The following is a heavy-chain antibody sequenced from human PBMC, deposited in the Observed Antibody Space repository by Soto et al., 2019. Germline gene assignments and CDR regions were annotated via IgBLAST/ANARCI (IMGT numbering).Heavy chain of an antibody. CDR2: ISSSSSTI. D-gene: IGHD2-2*01. CDR3: ARDYVGAYCSSTSCYSDYYYGMDV. Sequence: PGGSLRLSCAASGFTFSSYSMNWVRQAPGKGLEGVSYISSSSSTIYYADSVKGRFTISRDNAKNSLYLQMNSLRAEDTAVYYCARDYVGAYCSSTSCYSDYYYGMDVWGQGTTVTVSS. CDR1: GFTFSSYS. V-gene: IGHV3-48*01. J-gene: IGHJ6*02.